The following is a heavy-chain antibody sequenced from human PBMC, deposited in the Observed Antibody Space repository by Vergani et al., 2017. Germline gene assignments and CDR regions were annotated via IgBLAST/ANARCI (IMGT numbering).Heavy chain of an antibody. V-gene: IGHV3-30*02. CDR2: IRYDGTKR. D-gene: IGHD3-22*01. Sequence: QVQLVESGGGVVQPGGSLRLSCIASGFTFRIYGMHWVRQAPGKGLEWVAFIRYDGTKRFYGDSVKGRFTTSRDNSQTTVFLQMNSLRADDSAVYYCTKAGQYDSDNFHDPWGQGALVTVAS. CDR1: GFTFRIYG. CDR3: TKAGQYDSDNFHDP. J-gene: IGHJ5*02.